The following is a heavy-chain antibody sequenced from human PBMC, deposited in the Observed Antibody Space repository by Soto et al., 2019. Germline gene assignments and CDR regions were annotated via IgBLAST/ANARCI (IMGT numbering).Heavy chain of an antibody. Sequence: SETLSLTCTVSGGSISSSSYYWGWIRQPPGKGLEWIGSIYYSGSTYYNPSLKSRVTISVDTSKNQFSLKLSSVTAADTAVYYCVRHSSDSSSCYYYYGIDVWGQGTTVTGSS. CDR3: VRHSSDSSSCYYYYGIDV. V-gene: IGHV4-39*01. D-gene: IGHD6-13*01. CDR2: IYYSGST. CDR1: GGSISSSSYY. J-gene: IGHJ6*02.